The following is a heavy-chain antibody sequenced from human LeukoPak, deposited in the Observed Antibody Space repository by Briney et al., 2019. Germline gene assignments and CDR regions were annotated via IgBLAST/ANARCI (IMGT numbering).Heavy chain of an antibody. CDR1: GGSISSYY. CDR2: IYYSGST. V-gene: IGHV4-59*01. J-gene: IGHJ4*02. CDR3: ARAVAGISLDY. Sequence: SETLSLTCTASGGSISSYYWSWIRQPPGKGLEWIGYIYYSGSTNYNPSLKSRVTISVDTSKNQFSLKLSSVTAADTAVYYCARAVAGISLDYWGQGTLVTVSS. D-gene: IGHD6-19*01.